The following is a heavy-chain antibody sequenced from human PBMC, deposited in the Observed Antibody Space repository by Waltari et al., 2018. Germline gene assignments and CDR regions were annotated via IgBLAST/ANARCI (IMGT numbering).Heavy chain of an antibody. D-gene: IGHD2-8*01. J-gene: IGHJ4*02. CDR1: GLTFSCCV. V-gene: IGHV3-33*01. CDR3: AREGFCTNGVCSFDY. CDR2: IWYDGSNK. Sequence: QVQLVESGGGVVQPGRSLRLSCAPAGLTFSCCVILRVRQAPGTGLGGVAVIWYDGSNKYYADSVKGRFTISRDNSKNTLYLQMNSLRAEDTAVYYCAREGFCTNGVCSFDYWGQGTLVTVSS.